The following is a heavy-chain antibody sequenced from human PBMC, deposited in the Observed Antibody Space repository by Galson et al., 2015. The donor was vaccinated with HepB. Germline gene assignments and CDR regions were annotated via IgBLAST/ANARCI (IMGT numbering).Heavy chain of an antibody. Sequence: CAISGDSVSSNSAAWNWIRQSPSRGLEWLERTYYRSKWYNDYAVSVKSRITINPDTSKNQFSLQLNSVTPEDTAVYYCARDHQFSPYNWFDPWGQGTLVTVSS. CDR3: ARDHQFSPYNWFDP. CDR1: GDSVSSNSAA. V-gene: IGHV6-1*01. CDR2: TYYRSKWYN. J-gene: IGHJ5*02. D-gene: IGHD2-2*01.